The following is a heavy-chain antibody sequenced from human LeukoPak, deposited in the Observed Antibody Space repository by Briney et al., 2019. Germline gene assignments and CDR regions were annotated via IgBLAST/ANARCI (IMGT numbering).Heavy chain of an antibody. CDR2: IYYSGST. CDR1: GGSISSGTYY. CDR3: ARDLSNYDYIWGSYRATDAFDI. J-gene: IGHJ3*02. D-gene: IGHD3-16*02. V-gene: IGHV4-31*01. Sequence: SETLSLTCTVSGGSISSGTYYWSWIRQHPGKGLEWIGYIYYSGSTSYNPSINSPVTISVDTSKNQFSLKLSSVTAADTAMYYCARDLSNYDYIWGSYRATDAFDIWGQGTMVTVSS.